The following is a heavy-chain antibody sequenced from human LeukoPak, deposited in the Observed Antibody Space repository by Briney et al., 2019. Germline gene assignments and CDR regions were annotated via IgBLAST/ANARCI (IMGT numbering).Heavy chain of an antibody. V-gene: IGHV4-59*01. CDR2: IYYSGST. Sequence: PSETLSLTCTVSGGSISSYYWSWIRQPPGKGLEWIGHIYYSGSTNYNPSLKSRVTISVDTSKNQFSLKLSSVTAADTAVYYCARFIAAAGSFDYWGQGTLVTVSS. D-gene: IGHD6-13*01. CDR3: ARFIAAAGSFDY. J-gene: IGHJ4*02. CDR1: GGSISSYY.